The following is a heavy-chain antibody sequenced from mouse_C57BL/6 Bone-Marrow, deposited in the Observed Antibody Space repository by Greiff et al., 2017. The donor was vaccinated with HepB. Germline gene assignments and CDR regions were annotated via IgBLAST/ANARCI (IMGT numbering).Heavy chain of an antibody. D-gene: IGHD2-4*01. J-gene: IGHJ4*01. V-gene: IGHV2-6*01. CDR1: GFSLTSYG. CDR3: AIIYYDYDGYYAMDY. Sequence: VQLVESGPGLVAPSQSLSITCTVSGFSLTSYGVDWVRQSPGKGLEWLGVIWGVGSTNYNSALNSRLSISKDNSKSQVFLKMNSLQTDDTAMYYCAIIYYDYDGYYAMDYWGQGTSVTVSS. CDR2: IWGVGST.